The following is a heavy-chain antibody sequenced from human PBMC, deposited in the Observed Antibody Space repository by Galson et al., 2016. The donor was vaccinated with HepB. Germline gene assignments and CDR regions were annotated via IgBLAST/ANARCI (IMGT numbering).Heavy chain of an antibody. CDR2: INHSGST. CDR3: ARGRGGHSYGLDYYYGMDV. CDR1: GGSFSGYS. Sequence: SETLSLTCAVYGGSFSGYSWSWIRQPPGKGLEWTGEINHSGSTIYNPSLKSRVTISVDTSKNQFSLRLTSLTAADTAVYYCARGRGGHSYGLDYYYGMDVWGKGTTVTVSS. J-gene: IGHJ6*04. D-gene: IGHD5-18*01. V-gene: IGHV4-34*01.